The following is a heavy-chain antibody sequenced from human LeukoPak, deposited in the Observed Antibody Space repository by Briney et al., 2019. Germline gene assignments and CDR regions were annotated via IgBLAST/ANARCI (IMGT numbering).Heavy chain of an antibody. D-gene: IGHD6-19*01. CDR3: ARDDPSSGWSRTFDY. CDR1: GFTFSSYN. Sequence: GGSLRLSCAASGFTFSSYNMNWVRQAPGKGLEWVSSITSDSRYMYYADSVKGRFTISRDNAKNSLYLQMNNLRAEDTAVYYCARDDPSSGWSRTFDYWGQGTLVTVSS. J-gene: IGHJ4*02. V-gene: IGHV3-21*01. CDR2: ITSDSRYM.